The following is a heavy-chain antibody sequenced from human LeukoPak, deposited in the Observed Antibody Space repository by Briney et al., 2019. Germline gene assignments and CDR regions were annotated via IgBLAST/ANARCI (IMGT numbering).Heavy chain of an antibody. D-gene: IGHD3-16*01. CDR1: GFTFSNYA. CDR2: VSGSGGST. Sequence: QSGGSLRLSCAASGFTFSNYAMTWVRQAPGKGLDWVSVVSGSGGSTYYADSVKGRFTISRDNSKNTLYLQMNSLRAEDTAVYYCAKGGGRSATDYWSQGSLVTVSS. J-gene: IGHJ4*02. CDR3: AKGGGRSATDY. V-gene: IGHV3-23*01.